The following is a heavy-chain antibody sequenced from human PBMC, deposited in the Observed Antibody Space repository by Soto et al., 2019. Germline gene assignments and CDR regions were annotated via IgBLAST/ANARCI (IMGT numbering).Heavy chain of an antibody. CDR1: GGSISSSSHY. CDR3: ARGHGGITVFGAPGHFDY. Sequence: SETLSLTCSVFGGSISSSSHYWGWIRQAPGKGLEWIGSMSYSGSAYYNPSLKSRVTLFVDMSKNRVSLKVSSVTAADTARYYCARGHGGITVFGAPGHFDYWGQGTRVTVSS. D-gene: IGHD3-3*01. J-gene: IGHJ4*02. CDR2: MSYSGSA. V-gene: IGHV4-39*01.